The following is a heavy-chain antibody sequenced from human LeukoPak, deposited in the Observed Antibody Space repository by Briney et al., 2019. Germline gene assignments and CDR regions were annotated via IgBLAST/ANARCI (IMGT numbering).Heavy chain of an antibody. J-gene: IGHJ3*02. Sequence: ASVKVSCKASGGTFSSYAISWVRQAPGQGLEWMGGIIPIFGTANYAQKFQGRVTITADKSTSTAYMELSSLRSEDTAVYYCARARAAEEDAFDIWGQGTMVTVFS. CDR2: IIPIFGTA. V-gene: IGHV1-69*06. CDR3: ARARAAEEDAFDI. CDR1: GGTFSSYA. D-gene: IGHD6-25*01.